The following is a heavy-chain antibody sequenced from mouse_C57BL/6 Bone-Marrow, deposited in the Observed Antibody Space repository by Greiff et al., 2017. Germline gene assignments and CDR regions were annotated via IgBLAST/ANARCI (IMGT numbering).Heavy chain of an antibody. D-gene: IGHD2-2*01. Sequence: VKLVESGPGLVAPSQSLSITCTVSGFSLTSYAISWVRQPPGKGLEWLGVIWTGGGTNYNSALKSRLSISKDNSKSQVFLKMNSLQTDDTARYYCARNGGAYGYDGFAYWGQGTLVTVSA. CDR1: GFSLTSYA. CDR3: ARNGGAYGYDGFAY. V-gene: IGHV2-9-1*01. J-gene: IGHJ3*01. CDR2: IWTGGGT.